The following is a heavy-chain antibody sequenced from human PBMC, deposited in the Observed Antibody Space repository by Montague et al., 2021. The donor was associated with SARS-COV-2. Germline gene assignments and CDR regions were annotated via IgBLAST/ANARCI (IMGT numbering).Heavy chain of an antibody. D-gene: IGHD3-10*01. CDR2: IDWDDDK. V-gene: IGHV2-70*11. CDR3: ARISYGSGTGFNY. Sequence: PALVKPTQTLTLTCTFSGFSLSTSGVCVSWIRQPPGKALEWLARIDWDDDKYYSTSLKTRLTISKDTSKNQVVLTMTNMDPVDTATFYCARISYGSGTGFNYWGQGTLVTISS. J-gene: IGHJ4*02. CDR1: GFSLSTSGVC.